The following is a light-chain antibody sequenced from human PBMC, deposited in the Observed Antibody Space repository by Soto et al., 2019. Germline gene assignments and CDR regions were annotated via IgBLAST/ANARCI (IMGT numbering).Light chain of an antibody. Sequence: DIQMTQSPSTLSASVGDRVTVTCRASQSVRGSLAWYQHQPGKAPKLLIYDVSTLESGVPSRFSGFGSGTEFTLFLSSLQPDDFGTYYCQQFYMGWTFGPGTRVDLK. CDR3: QQFYMGWT. CDR2: DVS. J-gene: IGKJ1*01. CDR1: QSVRGS. V-gene: IGKV1-5*01.